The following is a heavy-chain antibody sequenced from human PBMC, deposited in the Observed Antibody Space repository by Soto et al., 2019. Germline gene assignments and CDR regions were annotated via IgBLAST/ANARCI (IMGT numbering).Heavy chain of an antibody. Sequence: EVQLVESGGGLVQPGGSLRLSCAASGFIFNNYWMSWVRQAPGKGLEWVANIKPDGSEKNYVDSVKGRFTISRDNAKNTLDLQLNSLTAEDTAVYYCASVAIWGQGTLVTVSS. J-gene: IGHJ4*02. CDR1: GFIFNNYW. CDR2: IKPDGSEK. V-gene: IGHV3-7*01. CDR3: ASVAI. D-gene: IGHD5-12*01.